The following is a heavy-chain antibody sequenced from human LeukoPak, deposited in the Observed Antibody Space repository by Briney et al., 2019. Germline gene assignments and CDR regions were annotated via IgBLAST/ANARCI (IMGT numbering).Heavy chain of an antibody. Sequence: GGSLRLSCAASGFTFSGSAMRWVRQASGKGLEWVGRIRSKANSYATAYAASVEGRFTISRDDSKNTAYLQMNSLKTEDTAVYYCTRLVGDSSGYYGDYWGQGTLVTVSS. D-gene: IGHD3-22*01. CDR2: IRSKANSYAT. V-gene: IGHV3-73*01. J-gene: IGHJ4*02. CDR1: GFTFSGSA. CDR3: TRLVGDSSGYYGDY.